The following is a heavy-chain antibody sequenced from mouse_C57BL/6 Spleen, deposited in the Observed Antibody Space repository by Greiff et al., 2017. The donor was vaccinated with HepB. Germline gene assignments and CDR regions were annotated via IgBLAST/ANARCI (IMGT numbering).Heavy chain of an antibody. CDR1: GFNIKNTY. Sequence: VQLQQSVAELVRPGASVKLSCTASGFNIKNTYMHWVKQRPEQGLEWIGRIDPANGNTKYAPKFPGKATITADTSSNTAYLQISSLTSEDTAIYYCARGSSRPYLYFDVWGTGTTVTVSS. V-gene: IGHV14-3*01. CDR2: IDPANGNT. D-gene: IGHD1-1*01. J-gene: IGHJ1*03. CDR3: ARGSSRPYLYFDV.